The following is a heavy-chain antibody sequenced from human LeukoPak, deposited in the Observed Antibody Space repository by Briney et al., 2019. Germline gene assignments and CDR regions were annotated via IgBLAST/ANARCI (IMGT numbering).Heavy chain of an antibody. J-gene: IGHJ4*02. CDR1: GFTFSSYA. Sequence: GGSLRLSCAASGFTFSSYAMSWVRQAPGKGLEWVSSISSSSSYIYYADSVKGRFTISRDNAKNSLYLQMNGLRADDTAVYYCARDVAAAPGYWGQGTLVTVSS. D-gene: IGHD6-13*01. CDR2: ISSSSSYI. V-gene: IGHV3-21*01. CDR3: ARDVAAAPGY.